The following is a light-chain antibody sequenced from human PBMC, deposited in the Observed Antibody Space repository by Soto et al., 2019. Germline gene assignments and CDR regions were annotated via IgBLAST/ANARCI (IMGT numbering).Light chain of an antibody. CDR3: QQYGSSPPIT. CDR2: GAS. J-gene: IGKJ4*01. Sequence: EIVLTQSPGTLSLSPGERSTLSCRASQSVSTRSLAWYQQKPGQAPRLLIYGASSRATGIPDRFSGSGSGTDFTLTISRLEPEDFAVYYCQQYGSSPPITFGGGTKVDIK. V-gene: IGKV3-20*01. CDR1: QSVSTRS.